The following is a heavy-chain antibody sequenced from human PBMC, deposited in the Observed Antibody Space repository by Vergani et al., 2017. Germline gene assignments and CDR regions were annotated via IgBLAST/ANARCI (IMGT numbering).Heavy chain of an antibody. CDR1: GYTFTDHY. D-gene: IGHD4-17*01. V-gene: IGHV1-69-2*01. CDR2: VYPEDGET. CDR3: ATPQTVPTGGMEV. J-gene: IGHJ6*02. Sequence: EVQLVQSGAEVKKPGATMKISCKVSGYTFTDHYMHWVKQAPGKGLEWMGLVYPEDGETIYAEKYKGRVTIAADTSTDTAHLEFSSLRSEDTAVYYCATPQTVPTGGMEVWGQGTTVIVSS.